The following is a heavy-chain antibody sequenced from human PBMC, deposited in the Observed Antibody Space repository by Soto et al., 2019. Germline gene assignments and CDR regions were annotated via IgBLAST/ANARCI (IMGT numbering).Heavy chain of an antibody. D-gene: IGHD1-7*01. CDR3: ARRTYYYYGMDV. CDR1: GGSFSGYY. CDR2: INHSGST. V-gene: IGHV4-34*01. Sequence: SLTCAVYGGSFSGYYWSWIRQPPGKGLEWIGEINHSGSTNYNPSLKSRVTISVDTSKNQFSLKLSSVTAADTAVYYCARRTYYYYGMDVWRQGTTVTVSS. J-gene: IGHJ6*02.